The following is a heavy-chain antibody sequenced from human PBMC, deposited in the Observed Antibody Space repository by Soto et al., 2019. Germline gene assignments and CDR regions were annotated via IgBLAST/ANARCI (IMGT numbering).Heavy chain of an antibody. CDR1: GVSITTTSYY. CDR3: ARHGSY. V-gene: IGHV4-39*01. J-gene: IGHJ4*02. CDR2: VYFSGTT. Sequence: SETLSLTFTVSGVSITTTSYYWGWIRQPPGKGLEWIGSVYFSGTTYYNPSLKSRVTISVDTSKNHFSLRLGSVTAADTAIYYCARHGSYWGQGTLVTVSS.